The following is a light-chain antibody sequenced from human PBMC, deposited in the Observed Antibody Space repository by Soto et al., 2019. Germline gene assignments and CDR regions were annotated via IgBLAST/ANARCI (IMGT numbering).Light chain of an antibody. CDR3: QQSYNAPYT. Sequence: DIQMTQSPSSLSASLGDRVTITCRASLSINNYLNWYQQEEGKAPKLLIYAATSLQSGVPSQFSGSGSGTEFTLTISSLQPGDFATYYCQQSYNAPYTFGLGTKLEIK. J-gene: IGKJ2*01. CDR1: LSINNY. V-gene: IGKV1-39*01. CDR2: AAT.